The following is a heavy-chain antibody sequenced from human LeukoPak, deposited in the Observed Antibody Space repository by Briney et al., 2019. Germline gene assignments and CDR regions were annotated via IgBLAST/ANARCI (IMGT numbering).Heavy chain of an antibody. CDR1: GFTFSNYA. Sequence: GGSLRPSCAASGFTFSNYAMSWVRQAPGKGLEWVSGISGSGGSTYYADSVKGRFTISRDNSKNMLYLQMKSLRADDTAVYYCAKESHYSDYGYWGQGTLVTVSS. J-gene: IGHJ4*02. CDR2: ISGSGGST. V-gene: IGHV3-23*01. D-gene: IGHD4-11*01. CDR3: AKESHYSDYGY.